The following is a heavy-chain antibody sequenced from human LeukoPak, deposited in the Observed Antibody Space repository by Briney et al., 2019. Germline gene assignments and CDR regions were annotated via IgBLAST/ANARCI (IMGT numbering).Heavy chain of an antibody. V-gene: IGHV4-39*01. CDR3: ARQRGYCSGGSCYGMFDY. D-gene: IGHD2-15*01. J-gene: IGHJ4*02. CDR2: IYYSGSI. CDR1: GGSISSSNYY. Sequence: SETLSLTCTVSGGSISSSNYYWGWIRQPPGKGLEWIGSIYYSGSIYYNPSLKSRVTISVDTSKNQFSLKLASVTAADTAVYYCARQRGYCSGGSCYGMFDYWGQGTLVTVSS.